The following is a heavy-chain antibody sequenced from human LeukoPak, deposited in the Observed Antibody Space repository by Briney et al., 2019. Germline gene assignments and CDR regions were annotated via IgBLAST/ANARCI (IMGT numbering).Heavy chain of an antibody. Sequence: PSQTLSLTCTVSGASINRGGYYWSWIRQHPGKGLEWIGYIYYSGITYYNPSLKSRVTISVDTSKNQFSLKLSSVTAADTAVYYCARDSYYDSSGHDYWGQGTLVTVSS. CDR1: GASINRGGYY. V-gene: IGHV4-31*03. D-gene: IGHD3-22*01. CDR2: IYYSGIT. CDR3: ARDSYYDSSGHDY. J-gene: IGHJ4*02.